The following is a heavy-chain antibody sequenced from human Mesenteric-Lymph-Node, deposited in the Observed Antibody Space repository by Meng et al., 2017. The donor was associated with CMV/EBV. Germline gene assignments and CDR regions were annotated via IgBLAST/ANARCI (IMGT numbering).Heavy chain of an antibody. Sequence: GESLKISCAASGFTFSSNSMNWVRQAPGKGLEWVSSISSSSSYIYYADSVKGRFTISRDNAKNSLYLQMNSRRAEATAVYYCATRGEYCSSTSSYTGWFDPWGQGTLVTVSS. V-gene: IGHV3-21*01. CDR1: GFTFSSNS. J-gene: IGHJ5*02. CDR3: ATRGEYCSSTSSYTGWFDP. D-gene: IGHD2-2*02. CDR2: ISSSSSYI.